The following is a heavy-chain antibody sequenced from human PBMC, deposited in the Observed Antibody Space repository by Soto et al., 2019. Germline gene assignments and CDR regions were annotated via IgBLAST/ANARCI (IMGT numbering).Heavy chain of an antibody. J-gene: IGHJ5*02. CDR1: GGSISSYY. Sequence: NPSETLSLTCTVSGGSISSYYWSWIRQPPGKGLEWIGYIYYSGSTNYNPSLKSRVTISVDTSKNQFSLKLSSVTAADTAVYYCARWAYRYWTNGVCSGPDQNWFDPGGQGTLVTVSS. CDR3: ARWAYRYWTNGVCSGPDQNWFDP. V-gene: IGHV4-59*01. D-gene: IGHD2-8*01. CDR2: IYYSGST.